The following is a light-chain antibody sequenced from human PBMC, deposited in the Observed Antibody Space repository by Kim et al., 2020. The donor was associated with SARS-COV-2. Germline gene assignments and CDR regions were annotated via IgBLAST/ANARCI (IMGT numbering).Light chain of an antibody. CDR2: GII. CDR1: NHDIGGYNY. Sequence: QSALTQPASVSASPGQAITISCTGTNHDIGGYNYVSWYQQHPGKAPNLIIYGIINRPSGVSNRFSGSRSGNTASLTISGLQTEDEAVYFCASYTSATTYVFGTGTKVTVL. CDR3: ASYTSATTYV. J-gene: IGLJ1*01. V-gene: IGLV2-14*03.